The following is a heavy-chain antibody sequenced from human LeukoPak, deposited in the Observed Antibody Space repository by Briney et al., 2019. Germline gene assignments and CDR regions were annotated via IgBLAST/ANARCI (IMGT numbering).Heavy chain of an antibody. CDR2: IYYSGST. CDR3: ASTNCRSARCYGANWFDP. CDR1: GRPISSGDYY. Sequence: SETLSLTCTVSGRPISSGDYYWRCLRQPPGKGLVGFGYIYYSGSTFHYNPSLKSRDTISVDTSKNQFSLRLTSVTVADSAVYYCASTNCRSARCYGANWFDPWGQGTLVTVSS. J-gene: IGHJ5*02. V-gene: IGHV4-30-4*01. D-gene: IGHD2-2*01.